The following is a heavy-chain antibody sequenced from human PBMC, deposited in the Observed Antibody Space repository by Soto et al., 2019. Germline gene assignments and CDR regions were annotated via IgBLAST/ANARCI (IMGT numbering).Heavy chain of an antibody. CDR2: INPSGGST. J-gene: IGHJ3*02. CDR1: GYTFTSYY. V-gene: IGHV1-46*01. CDR3: AKAQYYDFWRSAFDI. D-gene: IGHD3-3*01. Sequence: QVQLVQSGAEVKKPGASVKVSCKASGYTFTSYYMHWVRQAPGQGLEWMGIINPSGGSTSYAQKFQGRVTMTRDTSTSTVYMELSSPRSEDTAVYYCAKAQYYDFWRSAFDIWGQGTMVTVSS.